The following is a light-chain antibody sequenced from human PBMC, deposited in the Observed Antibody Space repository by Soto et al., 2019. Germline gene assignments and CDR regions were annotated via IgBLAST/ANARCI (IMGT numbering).Light chain of an antibody. CDR1: QSVSSNY. Sequence: EIVLTQSPATLSLSPGERATLSCRASQSVSSNYLAWYQQKPGQAPRLLIYGASSRAAGIPDRFRGSGSGTDFTLTISRLEPEDFAVYYCQHFGSSPPWPFGQGTKVDIK. CDR3: QHFGSSPPWP. J-gene: IGKJ1*01. V-gene: IGKV3-20*01. CDR2: GAS.